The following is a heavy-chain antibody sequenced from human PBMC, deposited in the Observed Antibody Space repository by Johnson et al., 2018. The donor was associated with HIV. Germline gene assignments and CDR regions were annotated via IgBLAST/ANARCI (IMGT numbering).Heavy chain of an antibody. V-gene: IGHV3-30*18. Sequence: QVQLVESGGGVVQPGRSLRLSCAASGFTFSNYGMHWVRQGPGKGLEWVAVISYDGSNKYYADSVRGRFTISRDNSKNKVYLQMNSLRAEDTAVYYCAKDLAVVFVTTNRAGAFDLWGQGTLVTVSS. D-gene: IGHD2-2*01. J-gene: IGHJ3*01. CDR2: ISYDGSNK. CDR1: GFTFSNYG. CDR3: AKDLAVVFVTTNRAGAFDL.